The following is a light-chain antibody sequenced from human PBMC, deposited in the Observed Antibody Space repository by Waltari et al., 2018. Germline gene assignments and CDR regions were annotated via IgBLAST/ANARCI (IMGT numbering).Light chain of an antibody. CDR2: DVS. Sequence: QSALTQPASVSGSPGQSLTISCPGTRSDVGGYNYVSWYQQHPGKAPKLMIYDVSNRPSGVSNRFSGSKSGNTASLTISGLQAEDEADYYCSSYISSSTLELFGGGTSLTVL. CDR3: SSYISSSTLEL. V-gene: IGLV2-14*03. CDR1: RSDVGGYNY. J-gene: IGLJ2*01.